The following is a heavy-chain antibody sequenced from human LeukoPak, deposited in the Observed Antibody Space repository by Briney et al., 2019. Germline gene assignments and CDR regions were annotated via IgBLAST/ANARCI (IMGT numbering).Heavy chain of an antibody. Sequence: ASVKVSCKASGYTFTSYGISWVRQAPGQGLEWMGWISAYNGNTNYAQKLQGRVTMTTDTSTSTAYMELRSLRSDDTAVYYCARDTITMVRGAYPAGYWGQGTLVTVSS. D-gene: IGHD3-10*01. CDR1: GYTFTSYG. J-gene: IGHJ4*02. CDR2: ISAYNGNT. V-gene: IGHV1-18*01. CDR3: ARDTITMVRGAYPAGY.